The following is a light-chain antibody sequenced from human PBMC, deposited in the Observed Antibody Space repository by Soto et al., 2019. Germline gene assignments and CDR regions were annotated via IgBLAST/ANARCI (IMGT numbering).Light chain of an antibody. CDR1: QSISSW. J-gene: IGKJ2*01. CDR2: KAS. Sequence: DIQMTQSPSTLSTSVGDRVTITCRATQSISSWLAWYQQRPGKAPNLLIYKASNLQSGVPSRFSGSGSGTEFTLTISSLQPDDSATYYCQQYKSYPYTFRQGTKLEIK. V-gene: IGKV1-5*03. CDR3: QQYKSYPYT.